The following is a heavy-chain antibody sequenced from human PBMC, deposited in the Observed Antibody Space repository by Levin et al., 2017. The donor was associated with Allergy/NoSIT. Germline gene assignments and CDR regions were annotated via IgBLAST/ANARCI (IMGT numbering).Heavy chain of an antibody. Sequence: SQTLSLTCAVSGGSISSYYWSWIRQSPGKRPEWIGYIHYTGYTNYSPSLKSRVTISLDTSKNQFSLKLTSVTAADTAVYSCARSAHVTVIPAAIFAFDPWGQGILVTVSS. CDR2: IHYTGYT. CDR1: GGSISSYY. CDR3: ARSAHVTVIPAAIFAFDP. J-gene: IGHJ5*02. D-gene: IGHD2-2*01. V-gene: IGHV4-59*08.